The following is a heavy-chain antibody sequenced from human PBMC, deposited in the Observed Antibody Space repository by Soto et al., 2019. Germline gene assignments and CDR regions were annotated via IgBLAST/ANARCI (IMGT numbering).Heavy chain of an antibody. J-gene: IGHJ6*02. V-gene: IGHV1-69*13. CDR2: IIPIFGTA. CDR3: ARGRGYSYGDYYYGMDV. Sequence: ASVKVSCKASGGTFSSYAISWVRQAPGQGLEWMGGIIPIFGTANYAQKFQGRVTITADESTSTAYMELSSLRSEDTAVYYCARGRGYSYGDYYYGMDVWGQGTTVTVSS. CDR1: GGTFSSYA. D-gene: IGHD5-18*01.